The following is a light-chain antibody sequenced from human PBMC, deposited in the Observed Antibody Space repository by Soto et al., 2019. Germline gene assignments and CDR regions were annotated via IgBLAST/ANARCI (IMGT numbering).Light chain of an antibody. CDR2: GGS. CDR1: ESVRSG. V-gene: IGKV3-15*01. Sequence: EVVMTQSPATLSVPPGDRATLSCRASESVRSGLAWYQQKPGQAPRLLIYGGSIRAADVPDRFSGSGSGTEFTLTISTLQSEDFVVYYCQQYNDWPTITFGQGTRLEAK. J-gene: IGKJ5*01. CDR3: QQYNDWPTIT.